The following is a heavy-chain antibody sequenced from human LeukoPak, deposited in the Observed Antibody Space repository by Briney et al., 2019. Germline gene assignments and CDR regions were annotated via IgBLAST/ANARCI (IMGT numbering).Heavy chain of an antibody. CDR2: INSDGSST. Sequence: GGSLRLSCAASGFTFSTYWMHWVRQAPGKGLVWVSRINSDGSSTSYADSVKGRFTISRDNAKNTLYLQMNSLRAEDTAVYYCARASYSNYGPWFDPWGQGTLVTVSS. V-gene: IGHV3-74*01. CDR3: ARASYSNYGPWFDP. J-gene: IGHJ5*02. CDR1: GFTFSTYW. D-gene: IGHD4-11*01.